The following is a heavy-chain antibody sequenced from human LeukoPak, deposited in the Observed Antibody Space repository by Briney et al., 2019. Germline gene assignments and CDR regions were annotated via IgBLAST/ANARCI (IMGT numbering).Heavy chain of an antibody. J-gene: IGHJ6*03. CDR2: ISPYTTRT. D-gene: IGHD1-26*01. V-gene: IGHV1-18*01. CDR1: GYTFISYG. CDR3: AREGGVGPTAPPDYYSYQMDV. Sequence: ASVKVSCKASGYTFISYGITWVRQAPGQGLEWMGWISPYTTRTNYAQSLQGRVTMTTDTSTSTAYMELRSLRSDDTAVYYCAREGGVGPTAPPDYYSYQMDVWGKGTTVTVSS.